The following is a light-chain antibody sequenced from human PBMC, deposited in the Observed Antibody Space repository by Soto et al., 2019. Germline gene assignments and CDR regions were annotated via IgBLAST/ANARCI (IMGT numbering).Light chain of an antibody. CDR2: KNS. V-gene: IGLV1-40*01. CDR1: ATFD. Sequence: QSILTQPPSVSGAPGQRVTISCTGATFDVHWYQQLPESAPKLLILKNSNRPAGVPDRFSGSKSGTSASLTITGLQAGDEADYYCQSYDGSLSDYVFGPGTKVTVL. J-gene: IGLJ1*01. CDR3: QSYDGSLSDYV.